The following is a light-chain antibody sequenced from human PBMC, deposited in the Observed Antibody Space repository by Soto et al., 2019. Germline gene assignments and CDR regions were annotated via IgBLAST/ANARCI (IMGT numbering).Light chain of an antibody. J-gene: IGKJ1*01. CDR1: QSLSVSY. CDR3: HQCGDSPQT. V-gene: IGKV3-20*01. Sequence: EIVLTQSPGTLSLSPGDRATLSCRASQSLSVSYMAWYQQRPGQAPRLLIYGTSTRAAGVPDRFSGSGSGTDFTLAISRLEPEDFAVYYCHQCGDSPQTFGQGTTVEI. CDR2: GTS.